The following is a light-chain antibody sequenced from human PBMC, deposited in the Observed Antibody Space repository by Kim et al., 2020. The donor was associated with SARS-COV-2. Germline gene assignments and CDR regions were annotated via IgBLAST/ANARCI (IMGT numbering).Light chain of an antibody. Sequence: QSVLTQPPSASGTPGQRVTISCSGSIANIGTNTVNWYQQLPGTAPKLLIYSNNKRPSGVPDRFSGSKSGSSASLAISGLQSDDEADYYCAAWDSSRPFLFGRGTQVTVL. CDR3: AAWDSSRPFL. CDR2: SNN. CDR1: IANIGTNT. J-gene: IGLJ7*01. V-gene: IGLV1-44*01.